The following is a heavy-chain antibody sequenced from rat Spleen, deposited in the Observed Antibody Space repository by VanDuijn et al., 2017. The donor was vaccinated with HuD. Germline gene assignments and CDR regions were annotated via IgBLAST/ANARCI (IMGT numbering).Heavy chain of an antibody. Sequence: EVQLQESGPGLVKPSQSLSLTCSVTGYSITSNYWGWIRKFPGNKMEWMGYISYSGSTSYNPSLKSRISITRDTSKNQFFLQLNSVTTEDTATYYCARESTTEAQGFAYWGQGTLVTVSS. V-gene: IGHV3-1*01. J-gene: IGHJ3*01. D-gene: IGHD1-11*01. CDR2: ISYSGST. CDR1: GYSITSNY. CDR3: ARESTTEAQGFAY.